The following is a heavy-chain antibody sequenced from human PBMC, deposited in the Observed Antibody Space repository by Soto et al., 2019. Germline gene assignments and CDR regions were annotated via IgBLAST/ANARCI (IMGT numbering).Heavy chain of an antibody. D-gene: IGHD3-3*01. J-gene: IGHJ6*02. CDR1: GFTFSSFW. CDR2: INSDGSST. Sequence: EVQLVESGGGLVQPGGSLRVSCAASGFTFSSFWMYWVRQAPGKGLAWVSRINSDGSSTNYADSVRGRVTISRDNAKNTLSLQMNRLRAEETAVYYCARMDFWCGMDVWGQGTTVTVSS. V-gene: IGHV3-74*01. CDR3: ARMDFWCGMDV.